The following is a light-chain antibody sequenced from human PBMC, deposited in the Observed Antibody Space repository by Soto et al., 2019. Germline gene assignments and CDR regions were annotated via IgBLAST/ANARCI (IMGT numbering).Light chain of an antibody. CDR3: SSYSSVTTLWV. CDR2: EVS. CDR1: SSDVGGYNY. V-gene: IGLV2-14*01. J-gene: IGLJ3*02. Sequence: QSVLTQPASVSGSPGQSITISCTGTSSDVGGYNYVSWYQQHPGKAPKLIIYEVSNRPSGVSNRFSGSKSGNTASLNVSGLQAEDEADYYCSSYSSVTTLWVFGGGTKLTVL.